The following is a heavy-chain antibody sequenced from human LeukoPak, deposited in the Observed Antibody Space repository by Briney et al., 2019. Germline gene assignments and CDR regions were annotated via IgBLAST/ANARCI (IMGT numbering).Heavy chain of an antibody. Sequence: GSLRLSCAASGFTFSSYWMSWVRQAPGKGLEWVANIKQDGSEKYYVDSVKGRFTISRDNAKNSLYLQMNSLRAEDTSVYYCASPGPMGYYYYYIDVWGKGTTVTVSS. D-gene: IGHD3-10*01. CDR3: ASPGPMGYYYYYIDV. CDR2: IKQDGSEK. V-gene: IGHV3-7*01. J-gene: IGHJ6*03. CDR1: GFTFSSYW.